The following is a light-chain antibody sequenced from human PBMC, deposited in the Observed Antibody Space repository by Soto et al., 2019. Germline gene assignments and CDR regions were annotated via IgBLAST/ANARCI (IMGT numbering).Light chain of an antibody. CDR2: SSN. CDR1: SSNIGTNT. Sequence: QSVLTQPPSASVTPGQWVTISCSGSSSNIGTNTVNWYQHLPGTAPKLLIYSSNQRPSGVPDRFSGSKSGTSASLAISGLQSEDEADYYCATWDDSLNTYVFGTGTKVTVL. CDR3: ATWDDSLNTYV. J-gene: IGLJ1*01. V-gene: IGLV1-44*01.